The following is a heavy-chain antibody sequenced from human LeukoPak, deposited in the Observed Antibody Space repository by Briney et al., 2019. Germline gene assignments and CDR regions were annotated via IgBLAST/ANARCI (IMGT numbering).Heavy chain of an antibody. J-gene: IGHJ3*02. CDR2: IKQDGSEK. V-gene: IGHV3-7*01. CDR3: ARDIGDAFDI. CDR1: GFTFGNSG. Sequence: PGGSLRLSCAASGFTFGNSGMNWVRQAPGKGLEWVANIKQDGSEKYYVDSVKGRFTISRDNAKNSLYLQMNSLRAEDTAVYYCARDIGDAFDIWGQGTMVTVSS. D-gene: IGHD3-10*01.